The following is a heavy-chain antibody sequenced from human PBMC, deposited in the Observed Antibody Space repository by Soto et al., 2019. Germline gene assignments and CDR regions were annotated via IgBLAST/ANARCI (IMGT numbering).Heavy chain of an antibody. CDR2: IYHSGST. Sequence: SSGTPSLTFAGSCGSISSSKWWGWVRPPPGKGLEWIGEIYHSGSTNYNPSLKSRVTISVDKSKNQFSLKLSSVTAADTAVYYCARVSDSSSSQYYYMDVWGKGTTVTVSS. J-gene: IGHJ6*03. V-gene: IGHV4-4*02. CDR1: CGSISSSKW. CDR3: ARVSDSSSSQYYYMDV. D-gene: IGHD6-6*01.